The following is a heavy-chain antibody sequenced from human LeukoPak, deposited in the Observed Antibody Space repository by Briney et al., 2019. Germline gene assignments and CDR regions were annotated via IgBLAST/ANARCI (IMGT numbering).Heavy chain of an antibody. CDR3: ARGGTVTTEIDY. Sequence: SVKVSCKASGGTFSSYAISWVRQAPGQGLEWMGGIIPIFGTANYAQKFQGRVTITTDESTSTAYMELSSLRSEDTAVYYCARGGTVTTEIDYWGQGTLVTVSS. V-gene: IGHV1-69*05. D-gene: IGHD4-11*01. J-gene: IGHJ4*02. CDR1: GGTFSSYA. CDR2: IIPIFGTA.